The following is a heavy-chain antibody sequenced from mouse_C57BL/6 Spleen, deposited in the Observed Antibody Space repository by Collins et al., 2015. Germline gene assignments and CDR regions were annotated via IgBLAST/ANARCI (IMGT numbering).Heavy chain of an antibody. CDR3: AREEGYGYDEVY. D-gene: IGHD2-2*01. CDR1: GYTFTAYY. J-gene: IGHJ2*01. V-gene: IGHV1-26*01. CDR2: IYPNNGGT. Sequence: EVQLQQSGPEVVKPGASVKISCKASGYTFTAYYMNWVKQSHGKSLEWIGDIYPNNGGTTYNQKFKGKVTLTVDKSSSTAYMELRSLTSEDSAVYYCAREEGYGYDEVYWGQGTTLTVSS.